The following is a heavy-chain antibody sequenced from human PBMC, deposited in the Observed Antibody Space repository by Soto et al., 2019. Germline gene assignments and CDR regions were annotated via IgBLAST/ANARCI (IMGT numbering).Heavy chain of an antibody. CDR3: AKPVDTAMDPVDY. V-gene: IGHV3-30*18. Sequence: QVQLVESGGGVVQPGRSLRLSCAASGFTFSSYGMHWVRQAPGKGLEWVAVISYDGSNKYYADSVKGRFTISRDNSKNTLYLQMNSLRAEDTAVYYCAKPVDTAMDPVDYWGQGTLVTVSS. CDR1: GFTFSSYG. J-gene: IGHJ4*02. D-gene: IGHD5-18*01. CDR2: ISYDGSNK.